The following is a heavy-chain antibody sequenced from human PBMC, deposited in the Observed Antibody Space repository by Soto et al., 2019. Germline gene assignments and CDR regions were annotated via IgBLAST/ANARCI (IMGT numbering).Heavy chain of an antibody. J-gene: IGHJ4*02. D-gene: IGHD3-9*01. CDR1: GGSISSSSYY. Sequence: SETLSLTCTVSGGSISSSSYYWGWIRQPPGKGLEWIGSIYYSGSTYYNPSLKSRVTISVDTSKNQFSLKLSSVTAADTAVYYCARKQAGYFDGIDLWGQGTLVTVPS. V-gene: IGHV4-39*01. CDR2: IYYSGST. CDR3: ARKQAGYFDGIDL.